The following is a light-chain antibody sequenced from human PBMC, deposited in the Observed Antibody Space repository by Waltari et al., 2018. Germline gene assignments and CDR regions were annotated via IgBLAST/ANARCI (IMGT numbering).Light chain of an antibody. CDR3: CSFTATHTLL. CDR1: NNVVGASNL. Sequence: QSALTQPASVSGSPGQSITISCTGPNNVVGASNLASCYQQHPGRAPQLMIYAVTDRPSGISYRFSGSKSANTASLTISGLLPEDEAIYYCCSFTATHTLLFGGGTTVTVL. V-gene: IGLV2-14*03. J-gene: IGLJ2*01. CDR2: AVT.